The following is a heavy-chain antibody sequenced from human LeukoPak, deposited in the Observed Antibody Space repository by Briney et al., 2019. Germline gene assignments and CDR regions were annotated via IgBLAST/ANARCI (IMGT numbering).Heavy chain of an antibody. CDR2: IYYSGST. CDR3: ARGGGATQWLVHGTFDS. D-gene: IGHD6-19*01. J-gene: IGHJ4*02. V-gene: IGHV4-59*01. CDR1: GGSISSYY. Sequence: SETLSLTCTVSGGSISSYYWSWIRQPPGKGLEWIGYIYYSGSTNYSPSLKSGVTISVDTSKNQFSLKLSSVTAADKAVYYCARGGGATQWLVHGTFDSWGQGTLVTVSS.